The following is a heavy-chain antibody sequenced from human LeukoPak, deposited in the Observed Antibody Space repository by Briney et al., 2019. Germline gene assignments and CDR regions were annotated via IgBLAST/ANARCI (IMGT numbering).Heavy chain of an antibody. J-gene: IGHJ4*02. Sequence: SETLSLTCGVFGGSFSGCFWSWIRQPPGKGLEWIGEINHSGSTNYNPSLKSRVTISVDTSKNQFSLKLSSVTAADTAVYYCARGGYSGYPIRYWGQGTLVTVSS. CDR1: GGSFSGCF. D-gene: IGHD5-12*01. CDR3: ARGGYSGYPIRY. CDR2: INHSGST. V-gene: IGHV4-34*01.